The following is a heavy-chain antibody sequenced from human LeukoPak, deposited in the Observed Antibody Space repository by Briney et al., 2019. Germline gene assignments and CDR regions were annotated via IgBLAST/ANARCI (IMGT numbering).Heavy chain of an antibody. CDR2: IKQDVSEK. Sequence: GGSLRLSCAASTFTFSNFWMSWVRQVAGKGLEWVATIKQDVSEKYYVDSVKGRFTISRDDAKNSLYLQMNSLRAEDTAVYYCARCGYRSAYGWGGGYYYYFMDDWGNGTTVTVSS. CDR3: ARCGYRSAYGWGGGYYYYFMDD. D-gene: IGHD5-18*01. CDR1: TFTFSNFW. V-gene: IGHV3-7*01. J-gene: IGHJ6*03.